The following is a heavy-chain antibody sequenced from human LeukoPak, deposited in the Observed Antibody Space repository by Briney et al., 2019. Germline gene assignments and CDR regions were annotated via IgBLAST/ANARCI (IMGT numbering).Heavy chain of an antibody. CDR1: GFTFSNYG. V-gene: IGHV3-33*01. CDR3: ARNYYDSSGYQEATFNY. Sequence: GTSLRLSCAASGFTFSNYGMHWVRQAPGEGLEWVAGIWYDGGYKYYADSVKGRFTISRDNSKNALFLQMDSLRAEDTAVYYCARNYYDSSGYQEATFNYWGQGTLVTVSS. J-gene: IGHJ4*02. D-gene: IGHD3-22*01. CDR2: IWYDGGYK.